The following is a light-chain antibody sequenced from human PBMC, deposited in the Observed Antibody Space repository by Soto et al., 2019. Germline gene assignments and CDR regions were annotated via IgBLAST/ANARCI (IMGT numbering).Light chain of an antibody. CDR3: ETCDSNPPVV. CDR2: LEGSGSY. V-gene: IGLV4-60*03. CDR1: SGHSSYI. J-gene: IGLJ2*01. Sequence: QLVLTQSSSASASLGSSVKLTCTLSSGHSSYIIAWHQQQPGKAPRYLMKLEGSGSYNKGSGVPDRFSGSSYGADRYLTISNLQSEDEADYYCETCDSNPPVVFGGGTKLTVL.